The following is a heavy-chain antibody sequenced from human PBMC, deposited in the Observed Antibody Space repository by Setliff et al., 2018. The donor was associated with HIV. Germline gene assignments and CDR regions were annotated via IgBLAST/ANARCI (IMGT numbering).Heavy chain of an antibody. Sequence: SETLSLTCAVYGGSFDGYYWSWIRQPPGKGLEWIGELSHSGSTNYNPSLKSRVTISVDTSKNQFSLKLRSVTAADTALYYCARPPATWYYYDSSGYNDAFDIWGQGTMVTVSS. CDR1: GGSFDGYY. D-gene: IGHD3-22*01. J-gene: IGHJ3*02. CDR2: LSHSGST. CDR3: ARPPATWYYYDSSGYNDAFDI. V-gene: IGHV4-34*01.